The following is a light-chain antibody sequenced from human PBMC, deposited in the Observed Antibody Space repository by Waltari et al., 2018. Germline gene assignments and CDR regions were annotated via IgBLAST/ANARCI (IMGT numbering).Light chain of an antibody. CDR1: RDIMNY. Sequence: DIQLTQSPSFRSASVGDRVTFTCRASRDIMNYYAWYQQKSGKAPKLLIFAAATLQGGVPSRFSCSGSGTEFTLTISSLHPEDLATYYCQQPPGTFGGGTKVEIK. V-gene: IGKV1-9*01. J-gene: IGKJ4*01. CDR2: AAA. CDR3: QQPPGT.